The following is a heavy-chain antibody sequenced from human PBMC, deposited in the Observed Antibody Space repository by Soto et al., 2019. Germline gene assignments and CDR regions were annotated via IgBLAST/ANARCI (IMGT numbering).Heavy chain of an antibody. CDR1: GFTVSSYG. D-gene: IGHD3-22*01. J-gene: IGHJ4*02. V-gene: IGHV3-30*18. Sequence: GGSMRLSCAASGFTVSSYGMHWVRQAPGKWLEWVAVISYDGSNKYYADSVKGRFTISRDNSKNTLYLQVNSLRAEDTAVYYCAKYCHPSCHYHISGYLFDYWGQGTLITVSS. CDR3: AKYCHPSCHYHISGYLFDY. CDR2: ISYDGSNK.